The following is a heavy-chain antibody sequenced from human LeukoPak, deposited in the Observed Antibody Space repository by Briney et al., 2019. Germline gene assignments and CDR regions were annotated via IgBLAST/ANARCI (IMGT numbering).Heavy chain of an antibody. CDR2: ISSNEYDT. Sequence: ETLSLTCTVSGVSVSSGSYYWSWVRQAPGKGLQYVSPISSNEYDTYYADSVKGRFTISRDNSKNTLFLQMNNLRPEDTAVYYCVKDLNGTWSFDYWGQGTLVTVPS. CDR1: GVSVSSGSYY. CDR3: VKDLNGTWSFDY. V-gene: IGHV3-64D*06. D-gene: IGHD2-8*01. J-gene: IGHJ4*02.